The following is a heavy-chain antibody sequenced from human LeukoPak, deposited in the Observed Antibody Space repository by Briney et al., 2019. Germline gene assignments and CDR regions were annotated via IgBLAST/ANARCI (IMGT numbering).Heavy chain of an antibody. Sequence: PGGSLRLSCAASGFTFIKYSMTWVRQAPGKGLEWVSAITGSGTFTDYADSVKGRFTISRDNSKNTLYLQMNSLRAEETAVYYCARHREITFGGVIGIDYWGQGTLVTVSS. J-gene: IGHJ4*02. V-gene: IGHV3-23*01. CDR1: GFTFIKYS. CDR2: ITGSGTFT. D-gene: IGHD3-16*02. CDR3: ARHREITFGGVIGIDY.